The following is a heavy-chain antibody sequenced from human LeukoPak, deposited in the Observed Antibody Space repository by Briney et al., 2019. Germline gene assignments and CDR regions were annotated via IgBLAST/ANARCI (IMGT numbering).Heavy chain of an antibody. CDR2: IYTSGGT. D-gene: IGHD2-2*02. CDR3: ARVSPWCSSTSCYTWDWFDP. J-gene: IGHJ5*02. CDR1: GDSISSGSYY. Sequence: SQTLSLTCSVSGDSISSGSYYWSWIRQPAGKGLEWIGRIYTSGGTNYNPSLKSRVTISVDTSKNQFSLKLSSVTAADTAVYYCARVSPWCSSTSCYTWDWFDPWGQGTLVTVSS. V-gene: IGHV4-61*02.